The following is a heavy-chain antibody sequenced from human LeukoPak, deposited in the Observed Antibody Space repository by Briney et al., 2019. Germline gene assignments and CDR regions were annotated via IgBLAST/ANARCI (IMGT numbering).Heavy chain of an antibody. CDR3: ARETPNETPSFDY. D-gene: IGHD1-1*01. CDR2: ITTSDRTI. Sequence: GGSLTLSCAASGFTFSNYEVNWVRQAPGKGLEWVSYITTSDRTIYYADSVKGRFTISRDNAKNLLYLQMNSLRAEDTAVYYCARETPNETPSFDYWGQGTLVTVSS. CDR1: GFTFSNYE. V-gene: IGHV3-48*03. J-gene: IGHJ4*02.